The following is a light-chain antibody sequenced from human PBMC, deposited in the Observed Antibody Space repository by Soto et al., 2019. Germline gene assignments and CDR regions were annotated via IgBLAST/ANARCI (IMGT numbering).Light chain of an antibody. V-gene: IGLV1-44*01. J-gene: IGLJ3*02. CDR2: NTY. CDR3: AAWDDSLNGPL. Sequence: QSVLTQPPSASGTPGQRVIISCSGSSSNLGSNSGNWYQQLPGTAPKLLIYNTYQRPLGVPDRFSGSKSGTSASLAISGLQSEDEGDYFCAAWDDSLNGPLFGGGTKLTVL. CDR1: SSNLGSNS.